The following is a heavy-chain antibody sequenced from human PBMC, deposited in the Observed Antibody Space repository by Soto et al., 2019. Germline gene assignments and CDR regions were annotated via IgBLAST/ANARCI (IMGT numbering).Heavy chain of an antibody. V-gene: IGHV4-59*01. D-gene: IGHD2-2*02. CDR3: ARSDHCRSTSCYTRNFDY. CDR1: GGSISSYY. Sequence: ASETLSLTCTVSGGSISSYYWSWIRQPPGKGLEWIGYVYNSGSTNYNPSLESRVTISVDTSKNQFSLKLTAVTAADTAVYYCARSDHCRSTSCYTRNFDYWGQGTLVTVSS. J-gene: IGHJ4*02. CDR2: VYNSGST.